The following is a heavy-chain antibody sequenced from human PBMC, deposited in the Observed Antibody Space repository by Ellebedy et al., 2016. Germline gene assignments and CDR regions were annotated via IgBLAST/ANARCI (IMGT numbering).Heavy chain of an antibody. CDR1: GFSVSSND. CDR3: VTRHNGAFDF. CDR2: LYGGGAS. V-gene: IGHV3-53*01. J-gene: IGHJ3*01. D-gene: IGHD1-14*01. Sequence: GESLKISCAASGFSVSSNDMSWVRQAPGKGLELVSLLYGGGASYYADSVKGRFTISTDNSKKTLYLQMSGLGAEDTAVYYCVTRHNGAFDFWGQGTMVTVSS.